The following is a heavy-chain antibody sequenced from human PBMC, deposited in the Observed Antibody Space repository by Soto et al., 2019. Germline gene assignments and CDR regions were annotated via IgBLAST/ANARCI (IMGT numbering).Heavy chain of an antibody. V-gene: IGHV3-30-3*01. J-gene: IGHJ4*02. CDR2: ISYDGSNK. CDR3: ARDPGGPDYYDSSGFHDY. Sequence: GGSLRLSCAASGFTFSSYAMHWVRQAPGKGLEWVAVISYDGSNKYYADSVKGRFTISRDNSKNPLYLQMNSLRAEDTAVYYCARDPGGPDYYDSSGFHDYWGQGTLVTVSS. D-gene: IGHD3-22*01. CDR1: GFTFSSYA.